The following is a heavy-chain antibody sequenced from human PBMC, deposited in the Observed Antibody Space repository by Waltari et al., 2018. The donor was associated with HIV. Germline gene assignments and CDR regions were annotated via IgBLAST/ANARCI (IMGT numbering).Heavy chain of an antibody. J-gene: IGHJ4*02. D-gene: IGHD2-8*01. Sequence: QVQLVQSGAEVKKPGSSVKVSCKASGGTFSSYAISWVRPAPGQGLEWMGGIIPIFGTANDAQKFQGRVTITADKSTSTAYMELSSLRSEDTAVYYCARDLRRGMVYAWNLGYWGQGTLVTVSS. CDR2: IIPIFGTA. V-gene: IGHV1-69*06. CDR1: GGTFSSYA. CDR3: ARDLRRGMVYAWNLGY.